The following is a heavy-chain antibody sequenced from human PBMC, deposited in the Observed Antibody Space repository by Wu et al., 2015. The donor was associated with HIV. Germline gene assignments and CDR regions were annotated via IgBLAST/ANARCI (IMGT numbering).Heavy chain of an antibody. CDR3: AAHSGMIDDAFDI. CDR2: IVVGSGNT. V-gene: IGHV1-58*02. CDR1: GFTFTSSA. Sequence: QLVQSGPEVKKPGTSVKVSCKASGFTFTSSAMQRVRQARGQRLEWIGWIVVGSGNTNYAQKFQERVTITRDMSTSTAYMELSSLRSEDTAVYYCAAHSGMIDDAFDIWGQETNGHRLF. J-gene: IGHJ3*02. D-gene: IGHD3-22*01.